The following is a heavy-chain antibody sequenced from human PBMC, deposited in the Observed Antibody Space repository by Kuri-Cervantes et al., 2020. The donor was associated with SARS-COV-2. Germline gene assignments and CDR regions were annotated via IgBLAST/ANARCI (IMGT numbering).Heavy chain of an antibody. CDR2: IIPIFGTA. D-gene: IGHD1-26*01. CDR3: VRVSHLVGVTAWNAFDV. J-gene: IGHJ3*01. Sequence: SVKVSCKASGGTFSTYAINWVRQPPGQVLEWMGGIIPIFGTANYAQRFQGRVTITADKSTTTSYMELSSLRSEETAIYCCVRVSHLVGVTAWNAFDVWGQETLVTVSS. CDR1: GGTFSTYA. V-gene: IGHV1-69*06.